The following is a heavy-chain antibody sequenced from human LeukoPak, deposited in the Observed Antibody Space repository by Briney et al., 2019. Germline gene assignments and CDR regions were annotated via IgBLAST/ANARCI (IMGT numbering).Heavy chain of an antibody. Sequence: GGSLRLSCAASGFTFSSYAMSWVRQAPGKGLEWVSYISSSSSTIYYADSVKGRFTISRDNAKNSLYLQMNSLRAEDTAVYYCARTDIVVVPAALFDYWGQGTLVTVSS. CDR1: GFTFSSYA. CDR3: ARTDIVVVPAALFDY. D-gene: IGHD2-2*01. CDR2: ISSSSSTI. J-gene: IGHJ4*02. V-gene: IGHV3-48*01.